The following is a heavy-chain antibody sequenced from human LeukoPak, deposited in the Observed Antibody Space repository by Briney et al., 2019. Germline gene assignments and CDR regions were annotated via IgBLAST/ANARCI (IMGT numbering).Heavy chain of an antibody. Sequence: ASVKVSCKASGGTFSSYAISWVRQAPGQGLEWMGRIIPILGIANYAQKFQGRVTITADKSTSTAYMELSSLRSEDTAVYYCARDPGRSGSSKPPIDYWGQGTLVTVSS. J-gene: IGHJ4*02. D-gene: IGHD1-26*01. CDR3: ARDPGRSGSSKPPIDY. CDR2: IIPILGIA. V-gene: IGHV1-69*04. CDR1: GGTFSSYA.